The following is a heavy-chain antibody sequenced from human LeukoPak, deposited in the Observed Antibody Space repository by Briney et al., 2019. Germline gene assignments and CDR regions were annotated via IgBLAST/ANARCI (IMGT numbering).Heavy chain of an antibody. Sequence: SETLSLTCTVSGGSISSSSYYWGWIRQPPGKGLEWIGSIYYSGSTNYNPSLNSRVTISVDTSKNQFSLKLSSVTAADTAVYYCARTSVTGTKNFDSWGQGTLVTVSS. CDR3: ARTSVTGTKNFDS. D-gene: IGHD1-1*01. CDR2: IYYSGST. CDR1: GGSISSSSYY. J-gene: IGHJ4*02. V-gene: IGHV4-39*07.